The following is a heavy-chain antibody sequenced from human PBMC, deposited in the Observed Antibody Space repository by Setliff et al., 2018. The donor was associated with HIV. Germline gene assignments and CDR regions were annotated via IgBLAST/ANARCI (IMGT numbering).Heavy chain of an antibody. D-gene: IGHD3-22*01. CDR2: IFYSGTA. J-gene: IGHJ6*02. CDR3: ARDANYYESGGPPLHGMDV. V-gene: IGHV4-31*03. Sequence: SETLSLTCTVSGDSIRSSDTYWSWIRQHPGKGLEWIGYIFYSGTAYYNPSLKSRVTISVDRSRNRFSLKLNSVTAADTAVYYCARDANYYESGGPPLHGMDVWGQGTTVTVSS. CDR1: GDSIRSSDTY.